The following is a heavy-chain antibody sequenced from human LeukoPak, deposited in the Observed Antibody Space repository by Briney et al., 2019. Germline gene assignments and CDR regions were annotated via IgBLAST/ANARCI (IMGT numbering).Heavy chain of an antibody. CDR3: AGGSIGQLWPAEYFQQ. CDR1: GGTFSSYA. J-gene: IGHJ1*01. V-gene: IGHV1-69*05. CDR2: IIPIFGTA. Sequence: SVKVTCKASGGTFSSYAISWVRQAPGQGLEWMGRIIPIFGTANYAQKFQGRVTITTDESTSTAYMELSSLRSENTAVYYCAGGSIGQLWPAEYFQQGGQGTLVTVSS. D-gene: IGHD5-18*01.